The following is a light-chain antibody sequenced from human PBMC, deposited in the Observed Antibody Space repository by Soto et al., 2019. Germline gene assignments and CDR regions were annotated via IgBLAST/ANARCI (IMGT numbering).Light chain of an antibody. Sequence: QSALGHPASVSGSPGHSITISCTGSFSDIAVFNYVSWYQQYPGRAPKLLIYQVTSRASGVSHRFSGSKSGNTASLTISGLQPEEEAEYYCNSYSSTNFHVFGTGTKVTVL. CDR1: FSDIAVFNY. J-gene: IGLJ1*01. CDR2: QVT. V-gene: IGLV2-14*01. CDR3: NSYSSTNFHV.